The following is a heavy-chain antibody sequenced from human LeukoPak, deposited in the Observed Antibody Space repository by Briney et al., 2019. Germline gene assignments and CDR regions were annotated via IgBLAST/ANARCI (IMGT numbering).Heavy chain of an antibody. CDR2: ISTSSSYK. Sequence: GGSLRLSCAASGFTFSNYNITWVRQAPGKGLEWVSSISTSSSYKYYADSVKGRFTISRDNAKDSLHLQMNSLRAEDTAVYYCARGRYDVLAGYQPPYFDYWGQGTLVTVSS. J-gene: IGHJ4*02. CDR3: ARGRYDVLAGYQPPYFDY. CDR1: GFTFSNYN. V-gene: IGHV3-21*01. D-gene: IGHD3-9*01.